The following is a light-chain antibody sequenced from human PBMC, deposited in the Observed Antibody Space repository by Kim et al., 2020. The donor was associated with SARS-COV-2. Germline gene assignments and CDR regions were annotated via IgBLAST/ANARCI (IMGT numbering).Light chain of an antibody. CDR3: QQSYSTPIT. Sequence: APAGDRVTITCRASQSISTFLNWYLQKPGKAPQLLISAASSLQSGVPSRFSGSGSGTDFSLTISNLQPDDSATYYCQQSYSTPITFGQGTRLEIK. CDR1: QSISTF. J-gene: IGKJ5*01. V-gene: IGKV1-39*01. CDR2: AAS.